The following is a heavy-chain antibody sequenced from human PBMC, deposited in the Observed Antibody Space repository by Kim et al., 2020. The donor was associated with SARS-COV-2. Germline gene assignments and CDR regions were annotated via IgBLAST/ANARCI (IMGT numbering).Heavy chain of an antibody. V-gene: IGHV4-31*02. J-gene: IGHJ4*02. D-gene: IGHD3-10*01. CDR3: ARGRFGELLPFDY. Sequence: YNPSLKSRVTISVDTSKNQFSLKLSSVTAADTAVYYCARGRFGELLPFDYWGQGTLVTVSS.